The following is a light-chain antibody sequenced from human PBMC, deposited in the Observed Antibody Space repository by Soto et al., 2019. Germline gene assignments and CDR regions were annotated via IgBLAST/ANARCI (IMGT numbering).Light chain of an antibody. CDR1: QGISNY. CDR2: AAS. V-gene: IGKV1-27*01. CDR3: QKYNSALTWT. J-gene: IGKJ1*01. Sequence: DIQMTQSPSSLSASVGDRFSSTCRASQGISNYLAWYQQKPGKVPKLLIYAASTLQSGVPSRFSGSGSGTDFTLTISSLQPEDVATYYCQKYNSALTWTFCQGTNVDIK.